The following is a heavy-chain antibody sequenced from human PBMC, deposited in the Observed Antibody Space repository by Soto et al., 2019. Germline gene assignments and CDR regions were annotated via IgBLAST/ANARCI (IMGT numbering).Heavy chain of an antibody. D-gene: IGHD3-3*01. CDR3: AKDKGPYYDFWSGQRWFDP. CDR2: INSDGSSR. J-gene: IGHJ5*02. Sequence: GGFLRLSCAASGFTFSSYWMHWVRQTPGKGLVWVSRINSDGSSRNYADSVKGRFTISRDNAKNTLYLQMNNVRTEDTAVYYCAKDKGPYYDFWSGQRWFDPWGQGTLVTVSS. V-gene: IGHV3-74*01. CDR1: GFTFSSYW.